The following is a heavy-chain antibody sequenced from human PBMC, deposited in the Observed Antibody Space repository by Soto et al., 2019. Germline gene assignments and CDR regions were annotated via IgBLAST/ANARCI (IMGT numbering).Heavy chain of an antibody. CDR1: GGSISSSSYY. V-gene: IGHV4-39*01. D-gene: IGHD5-18*01. CDR3: VRVPHPIQLWLKIVSYYFDY. Sequence: PSETLSLTCTVSGGSISSSSYYWGWVRQPPGKGLEWIGSIYYSGSTYYNPSLKSRVTISVDTSKNQFSLKLSSVTAADTAVYYCVRVPHPIQLWLKIVSYYFDYWGQGTLVTVSS. J-gene: IGHJ4*02. CDR2: IYYSGST.